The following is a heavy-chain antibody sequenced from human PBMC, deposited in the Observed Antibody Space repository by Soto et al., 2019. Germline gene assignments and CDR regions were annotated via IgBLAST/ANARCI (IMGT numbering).Heavy chain of an antibody. CDR3: ARGAYSGFVVFRLDI. CDR1: GGPISSGDYY. D-gene: IGHD5-12*01. V-gene: IGHV4-30-4*01. CDR2: IYYSGST. J-gene: IGHJ3*02. Sequence: SETLSLTCTVSGGPISSGDYYWSWIRQPPGKGLEWIGYIYYSGSTYYNPSLKSRVTISVDTSKNQFSLKLSSVTAADTAVYYCARGAYSGFVVFRLDIWGQGTMVTVSS.